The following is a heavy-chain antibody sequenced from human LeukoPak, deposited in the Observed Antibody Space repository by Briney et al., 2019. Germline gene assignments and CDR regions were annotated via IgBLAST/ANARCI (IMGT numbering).Heavy chain of an antibody. Sequence: SQTLSLTCTVSGGSISSGGYYWSWIRQHPGRGLEWIGYIYYSGSTYYNPPLKSRVTISVDTSKNQFSLKLSSVTAADTAVYYCARGLFNSLPVRGYYFDYWGQGTLVTVSS. D-gene: IGHD3-10*01. J-gene: IGHJ4*02. CDR3: ARGLFNSLPVRGYYFDY. CDR1: GGSISSGGYY. V-gene: IGHV4-31*03. CDR2: IYYSGST.